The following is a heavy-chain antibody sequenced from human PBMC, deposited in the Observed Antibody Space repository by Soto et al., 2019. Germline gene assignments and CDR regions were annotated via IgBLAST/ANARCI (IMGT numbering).Heavy chain of an antibody. V-gene: IGHV3-23*01. J-gene: IGHJ4*02. CDR3: AKGRGGSGSLTPRVDF. Sequence: EVQLLESGGGLVQPGGSLRLSCAASGFTFNNYAMTWVRQAPGKGLEWVSAISGGGDTTSYADSVKGRFTVFRDGSKTTLYLQMSSLRAEDTALYYCAKGRGGSGSLTPRVDFWGQGTLVTVSS. D-gene: IGHD3-10*01. CDR1: GFTFNNYA. CDR2: ISGGGDTT.